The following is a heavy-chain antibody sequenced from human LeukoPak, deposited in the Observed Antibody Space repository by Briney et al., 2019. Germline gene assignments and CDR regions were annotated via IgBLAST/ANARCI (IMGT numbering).Heavy chain of an antibody. J-gene: IGHJ4*02. CDR3: ARRGSDSYYFDY. D-gene: IGHD3-16*01. CDR2: ITASGGST. CDR1: GFTFNNYA. V-gene: IGHV3-23*01. Sequence: PGGSLRLSCAASGFTFNNYAVTWVRQAPGKGLEWVSAITASGGSTYYADSVKGRFTISRDNSKNTLYVQMNSLRAEDTAVYYCARRGSDSYYFDYWGQGTLVTVSS.